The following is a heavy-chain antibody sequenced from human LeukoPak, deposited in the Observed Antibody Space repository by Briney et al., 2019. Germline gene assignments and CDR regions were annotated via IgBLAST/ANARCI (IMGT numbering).Heavy chain of an antibody. CDR1: GFNFRDYE. CDR2: IHTGGTTI. J-gene: IGHJ4*02. Sequence: GGSLRLSCAASGFNFRDYEMTWVRQAPGKGLEWISYIHTGGTTIQYTDSVKGRFTISRDNAKNSLYLQMNSLRAEDTAVYYCATSSWDIWGQGTLVTVSS. V-gene: IGHV3-48*03. CDR3: ATSSWDI. D-gene: IGHD2-15*01.